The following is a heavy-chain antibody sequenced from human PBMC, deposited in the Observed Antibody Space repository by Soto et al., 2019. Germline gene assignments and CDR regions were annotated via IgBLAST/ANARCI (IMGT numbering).Heavy chain of an antibody. CDR2: IDWDDDK. CDR1: VFSLTTNGMC. Sequence: SGPTLVNPTQTLTLACTFSVFSLTTNGMCVNWIRQPPGKALEWLARIDWDDDKYYSTSLMTRLTISKDTSKNQVVLTMTNMEPVDTATYYCARMAGVNRAFDSWGQGTQVTVSA. V-gene: IGHV2-70*11. J-gene: IGHJ4*02. CDR3: ARMAGVNRAFDS. D-gene: IGHD3-10*01.